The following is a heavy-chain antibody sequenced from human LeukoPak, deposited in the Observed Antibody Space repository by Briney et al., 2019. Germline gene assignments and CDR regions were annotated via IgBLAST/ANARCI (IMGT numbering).Heavy chain of an antibody. CDR1: GYSLTGYH. V-gene: IGHV3-30-3*01. Sequence: GASVTVSCKASGYSLTGYHMHWVRQAPGKGLEWVAVISYDGSNKYYADSVKGRFTISRDNSKNTLYLQMNSLRAEDTAVYYCARDTIDSSGNTDSDYWGQGTLVTVSS. CDR2: ISYDGSNK. J-gene: IGHJ4*02. CDR3: ARDTIDSSGNTDSDY. D-gene: IGHD3-22*01.